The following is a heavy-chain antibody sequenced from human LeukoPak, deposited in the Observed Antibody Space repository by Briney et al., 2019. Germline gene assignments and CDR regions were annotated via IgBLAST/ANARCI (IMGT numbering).Heavy chain of an antibody. CDR3: AGFGAGSYY. CDR1: GGSISSSY. CDR2: IYTTGSTDST. Sequence: SETLSLTCTVSGGSISSSYCSWIRQPAGKGLEWIGRIYTTGSTDSTDFNPSLKSRVTMSVDTSKNQFSLKLGSVTAADAAVYYCAGFGAGSYYWGQGTLVTVSS. V-gene: IGHV4-4*07. J-gene: IGHJ4*02. D-gene: IGHD3-10*01.